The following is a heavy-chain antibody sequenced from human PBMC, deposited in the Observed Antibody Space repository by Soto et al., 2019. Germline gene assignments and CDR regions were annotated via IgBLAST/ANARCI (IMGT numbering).Heavy chain of an antibody. CDR3: TTNYYYDFLLLMDV. V-gene: IGHV3-15*07. D-gene: IGHD3-3*01. Sequence: GGSLRLSCAASGFTFSNAWMNWVRQAPGKGLEWVGRIKSKTDGGTTDYAAPVKGRFTISRDDSKNTLYLQMNSLKTEDTAVYYCTTNYYYDFLLLMDVWGQGTTVTVSS. CDR2: IKSKTDGGTT. J-gene: IGHJ6*02. CDR1: GFTFSNAW.